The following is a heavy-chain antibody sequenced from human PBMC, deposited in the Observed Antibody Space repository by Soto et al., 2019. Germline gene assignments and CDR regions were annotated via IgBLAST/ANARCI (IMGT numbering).Heavy chain of an antibody. D-gene: IGHD1-26*01. CDR3: ASIAYSASGFDY. CDR1: GGSITNNNW. CDR2: IYHSGHT. Sequence: QVQLQESGPGLVKPSGTLSLTCNVSGGSITNNNWWSWVRQPPGKGLEWIGAIYHSGHTSFNPSLKSRATLSLDYSDNQFSLKLTSATAADTAIYYCASIAYSASGFDYWGQGTLVTVSS. V-gene: IGHV4-4*02. J-gene: IGHJ4*02.